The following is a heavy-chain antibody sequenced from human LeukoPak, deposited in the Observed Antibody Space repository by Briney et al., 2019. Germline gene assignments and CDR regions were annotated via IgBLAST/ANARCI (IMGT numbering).Heavy chain of an antibody. Sequence: GGSLRLSCAASGFTFSWNGMHWVRQAPGKGLEWVAVISYDGSNKYYADSVKGRFTISRDNSRNTVYLEMNSLRVDDTAVYYCARGSRELDYWGQGTLVIVSS. CDR2: ISYDGSNK. CDR1: GFTFSWNG. D-gene: IGHD5-24*01. J-gene: IGHJ4*02. V-gene: IGHV3-33*05. CDR3: ARGSRELDY.